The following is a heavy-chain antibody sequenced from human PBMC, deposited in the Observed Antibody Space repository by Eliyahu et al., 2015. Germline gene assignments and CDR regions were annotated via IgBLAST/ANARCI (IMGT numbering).Heavy chain of an antibody. CDR2: XHRRSSYI. CDR3: ASRFWSGGGLDV. D-gene: IGHD1-26*01. CDR1: GFNFSNCT. Sequence: EVQVVESGGGLVKPGGSLRLSCDVSGFNFSNCTLTWVRQAPGKGLEWVSSXHRRSSYIHYADSVKGRFTISRDDAKNSLYLEMDSLRAEDTALYYCASRFWSGGGLDVWGKGTTVTVSS. J-gene: IGHJ6*04. V-gene: IGHV3-21*01.